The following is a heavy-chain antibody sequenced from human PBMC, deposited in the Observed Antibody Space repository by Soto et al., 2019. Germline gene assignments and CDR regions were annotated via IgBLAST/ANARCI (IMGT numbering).Heavy chain of an antibody. CDR3: AKVRSPDIVVVPAAMYFDY. D-gene: IGHD2-2*01. CDR2: ISGSGGST. CDR1: GFTFSSYA. V-gene: IGHV3-23*01. J-gene: IGHJ4*02. Sequence: GGSLRLSCAASGFTFSSYAMSWVRQAPWKGLEWVSAISGSGGSTYYADSVKGRFTISRDNSKNTLYLQMNSLRAEDTAVYYCAKVRSPDIVVVPAAMYFDYWGQGTLVTVSS.